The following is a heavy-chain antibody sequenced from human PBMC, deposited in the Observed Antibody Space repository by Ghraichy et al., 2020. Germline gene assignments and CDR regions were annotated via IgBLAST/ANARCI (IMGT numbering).Heavy chain of an antibody. Sequence: GGSLRLSCAASGFTFSSYGMHWVRQAPGKGLEWVAVIWYDGSHKYYVDSVKGRFTISRDNSKNTLYLQMNSLRAEDTAVYYCARGADLDVNYFDYWGQGTLVTVSS. V-gene: IGHV3-33*01. CDR3: ARGADLDVNYFDY. J-gene: IGHJ4*02. CDR2: IWYDGSHK. D-gene: IGHD3-16*01. CDR1: GFTFSSYG.